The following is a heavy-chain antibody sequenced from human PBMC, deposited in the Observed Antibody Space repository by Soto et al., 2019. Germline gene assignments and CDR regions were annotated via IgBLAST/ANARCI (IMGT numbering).Heavy chain of an antibody. CDR1: GFTFSSYW. J-gene: IGHJ4*02. CDR2: IKQDGSEK. CDR3: ARDSGYSSSWYRVYFDY. V-gene: IGHV3-7*01. D-gene: IGHD6-13*01. Sequence: GGSLRLSCAASGFTFSSYWMSWVRQAPGKGLEWVANIKQDGSEKYYVDSVKGRFTISRDNAKNSLYLQMNSLRAEDTAVYYCARDSGYSSSWYRVYFDYWGQGTLVTVSS.